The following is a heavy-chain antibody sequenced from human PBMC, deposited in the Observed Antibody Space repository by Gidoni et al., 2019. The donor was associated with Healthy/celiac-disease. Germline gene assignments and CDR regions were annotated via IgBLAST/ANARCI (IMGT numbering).Heavy chain of an antibody. Sequence: EVQLLESGGGLVQPGGSLRLSCAASGFTFRSYAMSWVRQAPGKGLEWVSAISGSGGSTYYADSVKGRFNISRDNSKNTLYLQMNSLRAEDTAVYYCAKERVAGTYFDYWGQGTLVTVSS. CDR3: AKERVAGTYFDY. CDR1: GFTFRSYA. D-gene: IGHD6-19*01. V-gene: IGHV3-23*01. CDR2: ISGSGGST. J-gene: IGHJ4*02.